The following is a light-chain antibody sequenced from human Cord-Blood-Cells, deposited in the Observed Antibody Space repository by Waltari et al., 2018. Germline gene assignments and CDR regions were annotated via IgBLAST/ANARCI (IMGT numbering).Light chain of an antibody. CDR1: QSISSW. Sequence: DIQMTQSPSTLSASVGDRVNITCRASQSISSWLAWYQQKPGKAPKLLIYKASSLESGVPSRFSGSGSGTEFTLTISSLQPDDFATYYCQQYNSSFGQGTKLEIK. V-gene: IGKV1-5*03. J-gene: IGKJ2*01. CDR3: QQYNSS. CDR2: KAS.